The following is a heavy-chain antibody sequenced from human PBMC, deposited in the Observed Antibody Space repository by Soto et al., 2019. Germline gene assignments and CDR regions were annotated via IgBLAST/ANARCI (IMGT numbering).Heavy chain of an antibody. CDR3: ARHFQSGETYYYMDV. CDR2: IYPGDSDT. V-gene: IGHV5-51*01. D-gene: IGHD6-25*01. J-gene: IGHJ6*03. Sequence: GESLKISCKGSGYSFTSYWIGWVRQMPGKGLEWMGIIYPGDSDTRYSPSFQGQVTISADKSISTAYLQWSSLKASDTAMYYCARHFQSGETYYYMDVWGKGTTVTVSS. CDR1: GYSFTSYW.